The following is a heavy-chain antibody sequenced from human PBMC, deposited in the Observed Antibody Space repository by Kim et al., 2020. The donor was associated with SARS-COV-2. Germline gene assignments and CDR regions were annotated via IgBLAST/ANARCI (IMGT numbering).Heavy chain of an antibody. V-gene: IGHV3-30*02. CDR3: AKDQSDGVGLDY. J-gene: IGHJ4*02. D-gene: IGHD2-8*01. Sequence: YYADSVKGRFTISRDNSKNTLYLQMNSLRAEDTAVYYCAKDQSDGVGLDYWGQGTLVTVSS.